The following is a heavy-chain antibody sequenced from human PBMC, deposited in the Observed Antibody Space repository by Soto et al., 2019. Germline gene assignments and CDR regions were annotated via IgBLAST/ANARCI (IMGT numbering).Heavy chain of an antibody. Sequence: SETLSLTCTVSGGSISGHSWIWIRQPVGKGLEWIGHIYPSGSTSYNPSLRSRVAMSLDTSSNQIFLNLTSVTAADTAVFYCVRGRSYSVYDFWGPGTLVTVSS. D-gene: IGHD5-12*01. CDR3: VRGRSYSVYDF. V-gene: IGHV4-4*07. CDR2: IYPSGST. J-gene: IGHJ4*02. CDR1: GGSISGHS.